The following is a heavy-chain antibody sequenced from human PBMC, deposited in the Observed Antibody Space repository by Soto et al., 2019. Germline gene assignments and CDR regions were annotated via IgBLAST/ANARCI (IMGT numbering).Heavy chain of an antibody. J-gene: IGHJ3*02. CDR1: GGTFSSYT. V-gene: IGHV1-69*02. Sequence: ASAKVSCKASGGTFSSYTISWVRQAPGQGLEWMGRIIPILGIANYAQKFQGRVTITADKSTSTAYMELSSLRSEDTAVYYCASVSEGVGSLVRGVITSMSAFDIWGQGTMVTVSS. CDR3: ASVSEGVGSLVRGVITSMSAFDI. CDR2: IIPILGIA. D-gene: IGHD3-10*01.